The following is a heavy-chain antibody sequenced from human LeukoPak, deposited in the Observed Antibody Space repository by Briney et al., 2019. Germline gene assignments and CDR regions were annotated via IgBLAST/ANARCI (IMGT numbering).Heavy chain of an antibody. V-gene: IGHV3-11*06. Sequence: GGSLRLSCAASGFTFSDYYMSWIRQAPGKGLEWVSSISSSSSYIYYADSVKGRFTISRDNAKNSLYLQMNSLRAEDTAVYYCARTITMVRGVDYWGQGTLVTVSS. D-gene: IGHD3-10*01. CDR2: ISSSSSYI. CDR3: ARTITMVRGVDY. CDR1: GFTFSDYY. J-gene: IGHJ4*02.